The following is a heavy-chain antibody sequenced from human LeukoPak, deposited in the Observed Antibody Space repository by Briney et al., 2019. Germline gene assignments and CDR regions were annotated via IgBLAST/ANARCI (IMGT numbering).Heavy chain of an antibody. V-gene: IGHV3-23*01. CDR1: GFTFSSYA. CDR3: VKGQTMVVIFWDY. J-gene: IGHJ4*02. CDR2: ISSTGGHT. Sequence: GGSLRLSCAVSGFTFSSYALSWVRQAPGKGLEWVSAISSTGGHTYYADSVKGRFTISRDNSKNTLYLQMNSLRAEDTAMYYCVKGQTMVVIFWDYWGQGTLVTVSS. D-gene: IGHD4-23*01.